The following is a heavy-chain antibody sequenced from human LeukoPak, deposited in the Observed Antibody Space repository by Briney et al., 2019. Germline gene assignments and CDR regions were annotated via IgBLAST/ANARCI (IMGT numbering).Heavy chain of an antibody. Sequence: KPSETLSLTCTVSGGSISSYYWSWIRQPPGKGLKWIGYIYYSGSTNYNPSLKSRVTISVDTSKNQFSLKLSSVAAADTAVYYCARDYQSCFDYWGQGTLVTVSS. D-gene: IGHD3-10*01. CDR3: ARDYQSCFDY. J-gene: IGHJ4*02. V-gene: IGHV4-59*01. CDR1: GGSISSYY. CDR2: IYYSGST.